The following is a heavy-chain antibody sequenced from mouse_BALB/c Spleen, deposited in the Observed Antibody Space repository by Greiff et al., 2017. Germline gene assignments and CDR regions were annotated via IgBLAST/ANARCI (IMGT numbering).Heavy chain of an antibody. CDR2: IYPGSGST. V-gene: IGHV1S22*01. Sequence: LQQPGSELVRPGASVKLSCTASGYTFTSYWMHWVKQRPGQGLEWIGNIYPGSGSTNYDEKFKSKATLTVDTSSSTAYMQLSSLTSEDSAVYYCTRYSRAMDYWGQGTSVTVSS. J-gene: IGHJ4*01. CDR3: TRYSRAMDY. CDR1: GYTFTSYW.